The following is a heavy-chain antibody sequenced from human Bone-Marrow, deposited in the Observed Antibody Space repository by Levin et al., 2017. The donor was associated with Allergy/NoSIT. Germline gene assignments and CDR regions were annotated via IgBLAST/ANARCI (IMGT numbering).Heavy chain of an antibody. D-gene: IGHD6-6*01. V-gene: IGHV4-34*01. J-gene: IGHJ4*02. Sequence: SETLSLTCSVPGESFRGFYWSWIRQSPGKGLEWIGEINHVGNTNYNPSLKSRVSMSVDTSKNEVSLQLTSVTASDTAMYFCARPLIAAARRVGWDYWVQGTRVTVSS. CDR2: INHVGNT. CDR3: ARPLIAAARRVGWDY. CDR1: GESFRGFY.